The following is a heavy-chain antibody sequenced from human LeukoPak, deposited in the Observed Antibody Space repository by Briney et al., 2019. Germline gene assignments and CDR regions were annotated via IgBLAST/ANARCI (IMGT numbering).Heavy chain of an antibody. CDR1: GGSFSGYY. J-gene: IGHJ4*02. Sequence: SETLSLTCAVYGGSFSGYYWSWIRQPPGKGLEWIGEINHSGSTNYNPSLKSRVTISVDTSKNQFSLKLSSVTAADTAVYYCARHHSSENYDILTGYYMILDYFDYWGQGTLVTVSS. V-gene: IGHV4-34*01. D-gene: IGHD3-9*01. CDR2: INHSGST. CDR3: ARHHSSENYDILTGYYMILDYFDY.